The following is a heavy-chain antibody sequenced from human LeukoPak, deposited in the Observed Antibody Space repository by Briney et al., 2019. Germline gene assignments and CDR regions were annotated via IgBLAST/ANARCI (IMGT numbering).Heavy chain of an antibody. D-gene: IGHD1-26*01. CDR1: GFTFSGYY. V-gene: IGHV3-11*01. Sequence: GGSLRLSCAASGFTFSGYYMSRIRQAPGKGLEWVSYISSSGSTICYADSVKGRFTISRDNAKNSLYLQMNSLRAEDTAVYYCAKKYSFFDYWGQGTLVAVSS. J-gene: IGHJ4*02. CDR3: AKKYSFFDY. CDR2: ISSSGSTI.